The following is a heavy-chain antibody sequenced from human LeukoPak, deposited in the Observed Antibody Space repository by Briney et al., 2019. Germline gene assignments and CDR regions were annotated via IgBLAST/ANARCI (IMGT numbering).Heavy chain of an antibody. CDR1: GFTFSSYW. D-gene: IGHD1-1*01. J-gene: IGHJ4*02. CDR3: ARVGTWNGDFDY. CDR2: INSDGSST. Sequence: GGSLRLSCVASGFTFSSYWMHWVRQAPGKGLVWVSRINSDGSSTSYADSVKGRFTISRDNAKNTLYLQMNSLRAEDTAVYYCARVGTWNGDFDYWGQGTLVTVSS. V-gene: IGHV3-74*01.